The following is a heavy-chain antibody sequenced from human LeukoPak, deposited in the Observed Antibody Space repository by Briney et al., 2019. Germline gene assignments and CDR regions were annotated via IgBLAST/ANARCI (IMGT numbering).Heavy chain of an antibody. CDR3: ARGYSSFMLDT. CDR1: GYILTNFY. V-gene: IGHV1-2*04. Sequence: ASVNVSCKASGYILTNFYIHWVRQAPGQGLEWMGWINPNSGGTSYAQKFQGWVTMTRDTSMNTAYMELSRLKSDDTAIYYCARGYSSFMLDTWGQGSLLTVSS. CDR2: INPNSGGT. J-gene: IGHJ5*02. D-gene: IGHD6-6*01.